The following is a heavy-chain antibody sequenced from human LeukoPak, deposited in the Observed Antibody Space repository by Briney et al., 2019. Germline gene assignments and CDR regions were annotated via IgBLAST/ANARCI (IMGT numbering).Heavy chain of an antibody. D-gene: IGHD6-19*01. CDR2: ISGSGGST. J-gene: IGHJ4*02. V-gene: IGHV3-23*01. CDR1: GFTFSSYA. Sequence: PGGSLRLSCAASGFTFSSYAMNWVRQAPGKGLEWVSTISGSGGSTYYADSVKGRFTIPRDNSKNTLYLQMNSLRAEDTAVYYCAKDPPYSSGPFDYWGQGTLVTVSS. CDR3: AKDPPYSSGPFDY.